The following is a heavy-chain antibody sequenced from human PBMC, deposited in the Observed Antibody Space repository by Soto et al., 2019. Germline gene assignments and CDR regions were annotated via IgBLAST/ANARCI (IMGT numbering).Heavy chain of an antibody. CDR2: ISSSSTI. D-gene: IGHD3-22*01. CDR1: GFTFSSYS. CDR3: AREGGPDRDSSGYSY. V-gene: IGHV3-48*02. Sequence: EVQLVESGGGLVQPGGSLRLSCAASGFTFSSYSMNWVRQAPGKGLEWVSYISSSSTIYYADSVKGRFTISRDNAKNSLYLQMNSLRDEDTAVYYCAREGGPDRDSSGYSYWGQGTLVTVSS. J-gene: IGHJ4*02.